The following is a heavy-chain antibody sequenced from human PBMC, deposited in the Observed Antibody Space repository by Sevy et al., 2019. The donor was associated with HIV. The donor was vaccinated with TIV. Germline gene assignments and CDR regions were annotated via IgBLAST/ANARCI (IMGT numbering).Heavy chain of an antibody. D-gene: IGHD5-18*01. CDR3: ARDRRAPPTAILYHFDH. Sequence: GGSLRLSCAASGFTLSHHALHWVRQTPGTGLEWVAAISYDGGYKNYADSVAGRFTIQRHNSENTLYLEMTSLRIEDTAVYFCARDRRAPPTAILYHFDHRGQGTLVTVSS. J-gene: IGHJ4*02. V-gene: IGHV3-30-3*01. CDR1: GFTLSHHA. CDR2: ISYDGGYK.